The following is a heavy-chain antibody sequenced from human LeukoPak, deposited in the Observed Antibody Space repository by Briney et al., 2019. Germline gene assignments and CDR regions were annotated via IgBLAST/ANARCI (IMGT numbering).Heavy chain of an antibody. J-gene: IGHJ4*02. D-gene: IGHD6-19*01. Sequence: LETLSLTCAVYGGSFSGYYWSWIRQPPGKALEWIGEINHSGSTNYNPSLKSRVTISVDTSKNQFSLKLSSVTAADTAVYYCARYEAVAGVFDFWGQGTLVTVSS. CDR2: INHSGST. CDR3: ARYEAVAGVFDF. CDR1: GGSFSGYY. V-gene: IGHV4-34*01.